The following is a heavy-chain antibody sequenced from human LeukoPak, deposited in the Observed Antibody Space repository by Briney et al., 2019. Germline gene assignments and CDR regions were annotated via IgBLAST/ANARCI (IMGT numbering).Heavy chain of an antibody. CDR1: GYTFTDYY. V-gene: IGHV1-2*02. Sequence: ASVKDACKASGYTFTDYYMHWVRHAPGQRLDWLGSINPNSGATNSAQKFQGRVTMTRDTSISTAYMEVSRLRSDDTAVYYCARVEYIRHTHDYYGLDVWGQGSTVTVSS. D-gene: IGHD6-6*01. CDR3: ARVEYIRHTHDYYGLDV. CDR2: INPNSGAT. J-gene: IGHJ6*02.